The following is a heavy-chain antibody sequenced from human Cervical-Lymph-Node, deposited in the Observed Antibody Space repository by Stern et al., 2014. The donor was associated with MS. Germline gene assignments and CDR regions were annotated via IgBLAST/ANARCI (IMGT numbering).Heavy chain of an antibody. D-gene: IGHD3-9*01. J-gene: IGHJ4*02. V-gene: IGHV3-9*01. CDR3: AKAGYDTLTGYIYYFDY. Sequence: EVQLVESGGGLVQPGRSLRLSCAASGFNLDEYAMHWVRQGPGKGLEWVSGISWNSCSIGYADSVKGRFTISRDNAKNSLYLQMNSLRAEDTALYYCAKAGYDTLTGYIYYFDYWGQGTLVTVSS. CDR2: ISWNSCSI. CDR1: GFNLDEYA.